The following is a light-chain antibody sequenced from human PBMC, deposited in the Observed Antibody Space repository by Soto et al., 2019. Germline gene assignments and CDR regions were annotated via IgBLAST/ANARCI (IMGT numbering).Light chain of an antibody. CDR3: QQSYSTPIT. CDR1: QTIVTY. J-gene: IGKJ5*01. V-gene: IGKV1-39*01. CDR2: SAS. Sequence: DIQVTQSPPSLSAAVGDRVTISCRASQTIVTYLNWYQHQPGKAPKLLVYSASTLQSGVPSRFRGSGSGTDFTLTISSLQPDDFATYYCQQSYSTPITFGQGTRLEIK.